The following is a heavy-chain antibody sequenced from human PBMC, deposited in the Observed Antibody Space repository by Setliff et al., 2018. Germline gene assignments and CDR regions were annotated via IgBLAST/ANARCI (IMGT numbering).Heavy chain of an antibody. CDR3: ARDPNSGSYWNYYYYMDV. Sequence: PGGSLRLSCAASGFTFSGYWMSWVRQAPGKGLEWVANIKQDGSEKYYVDSVKGRFTISRDNSKNTLYLQMDSLRAEDTAVYYCARDPNSGSYWNYYYYMDVWGKGTTVTVSS. CDR2: IKQDGSEK. J-gene: IGHJ6*03. D-gene: IGHD1-26*01. CDR1: GFTFSGYW. V-gene: IGHV3-7*01.